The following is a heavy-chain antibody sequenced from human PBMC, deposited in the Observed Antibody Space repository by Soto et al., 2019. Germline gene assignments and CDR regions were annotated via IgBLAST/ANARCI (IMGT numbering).Heavy chain of an antibody. CDR1: GFTFSSYG. J-gene: IGHJ3*02. CDR2: ISYDGSNK. D-gene: IGHD6-13*01. CDR3: AKDKGIGGSSWYGGAFDI. V-gene: IGHV3-30*18. Sequence: GGSLRLSCAASGFTFSSYGMHWVRQAPGKGLEWVAVISYDGSNKYYADSVKGRFTISRDNSKNTLYLQMNSLRAEDTAVYYCAKDKGIGGSSWYGGAFDIWGQETMVTVSS.